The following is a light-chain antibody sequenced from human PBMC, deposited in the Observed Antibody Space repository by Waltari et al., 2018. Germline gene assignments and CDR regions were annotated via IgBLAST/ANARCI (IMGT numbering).Light chain of an antibody. J-gene: IGKJ5*01. CDR1: QGISSY. Sequence: AIRMTQSPSSLSASTGDTVTITCRASQGISSYLAWYQQKPGKAPKLLIYAASTLQSGVPSRFSDSGSGTDFTLTISCLQSEDFATYYCQQYYSYPITFGQGTRLEIK. V-gene: IGKV1-8*01. CDR2: AAS. CDR3: QQYYSYPIT.